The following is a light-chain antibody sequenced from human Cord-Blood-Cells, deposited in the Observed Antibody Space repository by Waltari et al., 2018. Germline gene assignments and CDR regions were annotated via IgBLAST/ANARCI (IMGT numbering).Light chain of an antibody. CDR2: GAS. J-gene: IGKJ2*03. V-gene: IGKV3-20*01. Sequence: DIVLTQSPGTLSLSPGERATISCRASQSVSSSDLAWYQQKPGQAPRLLIYGASSRATGIPDRFSGSGSGTDFTLTISRLEPEDFAVYYCQQYGSSPYSFGQGTKLEIK. CDR1: QSVSSSD. CDR3: QQYGSSPYS.